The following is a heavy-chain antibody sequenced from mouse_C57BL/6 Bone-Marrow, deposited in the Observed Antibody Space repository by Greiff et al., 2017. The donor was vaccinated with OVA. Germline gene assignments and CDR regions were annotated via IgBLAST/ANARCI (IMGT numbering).Heavy chain of an antibody. CDR1: GYTFTSYW. Sequence: QVQLQQSGAELVMPGASVKLSCKASGYTFTSYWMYWVKQRPGQGLEWIGMIHPNSGSTNYNEKFKGKATLTVDKSSSTAYMQLSSLTSEDTAVYYCARLYYSNYVDYFDYWGQGTTLTVSS. CDR3: ARLYYSNYVDYFDY. V-gene: IGHV1-64*01. D-gene: IGHD2-5*01. CDR2: IHPNSGST. J-gene: IGHJ2*01.